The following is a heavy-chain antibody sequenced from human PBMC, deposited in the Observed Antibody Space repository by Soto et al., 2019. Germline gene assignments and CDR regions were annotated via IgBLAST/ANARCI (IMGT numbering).Heavy chain of an antibody. V-gene: IGHV2-5*02. J-gene: IGHJ5*02. D-gene: IGHD2-21*01. Sequence: QITLKESGPTLVKPTQTLTLTCTFSGFSLSTSEVGVGWIRQPPGKALEWLALIYWDDDKRYSPSLKSRLTLTKDTSKNQVVLTMTNMDPVDTATYYCAHRGGGGPVIAWGQGTLVTVSS. CDR1: GFSLSTSEVG. CDR3: AHRGGGGPVIA. CDR2: IYWDDDK.